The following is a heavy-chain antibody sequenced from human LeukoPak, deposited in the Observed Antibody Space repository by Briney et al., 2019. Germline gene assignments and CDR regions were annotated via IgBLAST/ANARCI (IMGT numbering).Heavy chain of an antibody. CDR2: ISSSSSYI. D-gene: IGHD3-22*01. CDR1: GFTFSSYS. V-gene: IGHV3-21*01. Sequence: PGGSLRLSCAASGFTFSSYSMNWVRQAPGKGLEWVSSISSSSSYIYYADSVKGRFTISRGNAKNSLYLQMNSLRAEDTAVYYCATDYYDSSGYYQNLYYFDYWGQGTLVTVSS. CDR3: ATDYYDSSGYYQNLYYFDY. J-gene: IGHJ4*02.